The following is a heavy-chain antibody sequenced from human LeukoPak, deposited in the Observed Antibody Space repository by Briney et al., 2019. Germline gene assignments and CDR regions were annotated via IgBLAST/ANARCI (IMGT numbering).Heavy chain of an antibody. CDR3: ARGGPGVRGVIYRPNPDSRYYFDY. D-gene: IGHD3-10*01. CDR1: GGSISSGGYS. CDR2: IYHSGST. J-gene: IGHJ4*02. V-gene: IGHV4-30-2*01. Sequence: PSQTLSLTCAVSGGSISSGGYSWSWIRQPPGKGLEWIGYIYHSGSTYYNPSLKSRVTISVDRSKNQFSLKLSSVTAADTAVYYCARGGPGVRGVIYRPNPDSRYYFDYWGQGTLVTVSS.